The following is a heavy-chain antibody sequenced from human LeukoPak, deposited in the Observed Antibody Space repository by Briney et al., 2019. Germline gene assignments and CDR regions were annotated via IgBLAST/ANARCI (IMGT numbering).Heavy chain of an antibody. CDR1: GFTFSNYV. CDR2: IIGTSSYT. CDR3: AKGSNFYASGSHFDV. V-gene: IGHV3-23*01. Sequence: GGALRLSCVASGFTFSNYVMYWVRQVPGKGLEGVLGIIGTSSYTYSANFVKGRFTISGDNSMNTLWLQMNSLRVEDTAVYYCAKGSNFYASGSHFDVWGQGTLVTVSS. D-gene: IGHD3-10*01. J-gene: IGHJ4*02.